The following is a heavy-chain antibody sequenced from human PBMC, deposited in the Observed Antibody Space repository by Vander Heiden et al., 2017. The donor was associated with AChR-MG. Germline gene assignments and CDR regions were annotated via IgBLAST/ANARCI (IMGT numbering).Heavy chain of an antibody. CDR2: ISDNNVT. Sequence: EVQLLESGGGLVQPGGSLRLSCAASGFRFSSYALTWVRQAPGKGLEWVSGISDNNVTYYGDSVKGRFTISRDNSKSTVYLQLNSLRAEDTALYYCAKAIFGVVAIDSWGQGTLVTVS. D-gene: IGHD3-3*02. J-gene: IGHJ4*02. CDR3: AKAIFGVVAIDS. CDR1: GFRFSSYA. V-gene: IGHV3-23*01.